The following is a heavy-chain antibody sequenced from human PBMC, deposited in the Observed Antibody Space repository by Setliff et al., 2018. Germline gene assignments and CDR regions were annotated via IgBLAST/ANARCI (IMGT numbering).Heavy chain of an antibody. CDR3: ARAPRYFDPTGSYFDF. D-gene: IGHD3-22*01. CDR2: SYYSGST. J-gene: IGHJ4*02. V-gene: IGHV4-59*11. CDR1: GDSISTHY. Sequence: SETLSLTCTVSGDSISTHYWSWIRQSPGKGLEWIAYSYYSGSTNYNPSLKSRATISVDTSKNQFSLKLTSVTAADTAVYYCARAPRYFDPTGSYFDFWGQGTLVTVSS.